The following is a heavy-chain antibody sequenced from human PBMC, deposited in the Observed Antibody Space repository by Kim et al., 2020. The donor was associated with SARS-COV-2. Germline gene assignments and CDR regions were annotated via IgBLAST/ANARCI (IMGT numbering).Heavy chain of an antibody. V-gene: IGHV4-59*01. CDR1: GGSISSYY. D-gene: IGHD6-19*01. CDR3: ARASVGSGWYGEGFDP. CDR2: IYYSGST. Sequence: SETLSLTCTVSGGSISSYYWSWIRQPPGKGLEWIGYIYYSGSTNYNPSLKSRVTISVDTSKNQFSLKLSSVTAADTAVYYCARASVGSGWYGEGFDPWGQGTLVTVSS. J-gene: IGHJ5*02.